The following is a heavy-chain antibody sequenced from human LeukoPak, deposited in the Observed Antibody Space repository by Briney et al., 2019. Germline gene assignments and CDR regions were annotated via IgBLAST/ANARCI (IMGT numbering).Heavy chain of an antibody. V-gene: IGHV4-4*07. CDR2: IYTSGST. D-gene: IGHD3-3*01. CDR1: GGSISSYY. Sequence: PSETLSLTCTVSGGSISSYYWSWIRQPAGKGLEWIGRIYTSGSTNYNPSLQSRVTMSVDTSKNQFSLKLSSVTAADTAVYYCARHTAFWSGYEFDYWGQGTLVTVSS. J-gene: IGHJ4*02. CDR3: ARHTAFWSGYEFDY.